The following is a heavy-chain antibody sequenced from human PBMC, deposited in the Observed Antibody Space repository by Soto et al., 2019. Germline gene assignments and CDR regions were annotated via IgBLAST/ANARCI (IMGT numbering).Heavy chain of an antibody. D-gene: IGHD3-10*01. CDR2: IYYSGST. J-gene: IGHJ4*02. CDR3: ARVIDYYGSGSYYYFDY. Sequence: SETLSLTCTVSGGSISSYYWSWIRQPPGKGLEWIGYIYYSGSTNYNPSLKSRVTISVDTSKNQFSLKLSSVTAADTAVYYCARVIDYYGSGSYYYFDYGGQGTLVTVSS. V-gene: IGHV4-59*01. CDR1: GGSISSYY.